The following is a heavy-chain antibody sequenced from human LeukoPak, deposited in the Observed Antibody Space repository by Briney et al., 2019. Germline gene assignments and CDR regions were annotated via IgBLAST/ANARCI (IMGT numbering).Heavy chain of an antibody. J-gene: IGHJ4*02. Sequence: GGSLRLSCAASGFTFSSYWMHWVRQAPGKGLVWVSRINSDGSSTSYADSVKGRFTISRDNAKNTLYLQMNSLRAEDTAVYYCAKDGPNGDWDYWGQGTLVTVSS. V-gene: IGHV3-74*01. CDR2: INSDGSST. D-gene: IGHD4-17*01. CDR1: GFTFSSYW. CDR3: AKDGPNGDWDY.